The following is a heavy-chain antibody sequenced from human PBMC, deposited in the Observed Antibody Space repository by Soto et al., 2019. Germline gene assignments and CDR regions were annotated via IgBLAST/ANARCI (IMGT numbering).Heavy chain of an antibody. V-gene: IGHV1-46*01. CDR1: GYTFTSYY. Sequence: GASVKVSCKASGYTFTSYYMHWVRQAPGQGLEWMGIINPSGGSTSYAQKFQGRVTMTRDTSTSTVYMGLSSLRSEDTAVYYCARDPIAYCGGDCYSYYFDYWGQGTLVTVSS. J-gene: IGHJ4*02. CDR2: INPSGGST. CDR3: ARDPIAYCGGDCYSYYFDY. D-gene: IGHD2-21*02.